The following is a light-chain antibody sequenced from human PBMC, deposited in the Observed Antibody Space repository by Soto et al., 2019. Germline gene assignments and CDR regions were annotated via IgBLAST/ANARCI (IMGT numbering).Light chain of an antibody. J-gene: IGKJ2*01. V-gene: IGKV3-15*01. CDR3: QQYDIWPPYT. CDR2: DAS. CDR1: QNIRSS. Sequence: VMRQSPASLSATPGGRVTISCRDSQNIRSSLVSYQQRPRQAPRLLLYDASTSATGIPPRFSGGGSGTEFTVTISSLQSEDFAISYCQQYDIWPPYTFGQGTKVDI.